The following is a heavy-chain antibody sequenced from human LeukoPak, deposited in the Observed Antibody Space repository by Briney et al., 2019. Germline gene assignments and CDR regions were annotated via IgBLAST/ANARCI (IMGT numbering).Heavy chain of an antibody. V-gene: IGHV1-8*01. Sequence: ASVKVSCKASGYTFTSYDINWVRQATGQGLEWMGWMNPNSGNTGYAQKFQGRVTMTRNTSISTAYMELSSLRSEDTAVYYCARGRSWSNWFDPWGQGTLVTVSS. J-gene: IGHJ5*02. CDR2: MNPNSGNT. CDR1: GYTFTSYD. CDR3: ARGRSWSNWFDP. D-gene: IGHD6-13*01.